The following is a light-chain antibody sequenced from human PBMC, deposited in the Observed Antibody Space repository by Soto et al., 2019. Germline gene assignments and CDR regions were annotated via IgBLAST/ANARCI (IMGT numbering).Light chain of an antibody. CDR1: QSVSSSY. V-gene: IGKV3-20*01. CDR2: GSS. CDR3: QQYGSSSYT. J-gene: IGKJ2*01. Sequence: EIVLTQSPGTLSLSPGERATLSCRASQSVSSSYLAWYQQKPGQAPRLLIYGSSSRATDIPDRFSGSGSGTDVTLTISRLEPEDLAVYYCQQYGSSSYTFGQGTKLEIK.